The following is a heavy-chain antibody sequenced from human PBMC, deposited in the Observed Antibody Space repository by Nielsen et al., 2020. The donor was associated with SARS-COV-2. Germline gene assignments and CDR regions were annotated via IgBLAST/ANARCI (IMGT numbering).Heavy chain of an antibody. D-gene: IGHD3-10*01. CDR3: VRPLYGVGSYSDY. CDR1: GYLFSSYW. J-gene: IGHJ4*02. Sequence: GESLKISCEGSGYLFSSYWIGWVRQMPGKGLEWTGIIYPRDSDTRYSPSFESQVTISVDKSIRTAYLQWTSLKATDTALYYCVRPLYGVGSYSDYWGQGTLVTVSS. V-gene: IGHV5-51*01. CDR2: IYPRDSDT.